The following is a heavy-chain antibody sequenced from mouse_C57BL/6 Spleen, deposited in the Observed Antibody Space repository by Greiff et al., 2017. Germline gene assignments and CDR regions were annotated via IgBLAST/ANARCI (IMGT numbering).Heavy chain of an antibody. CDR3: ARVEDYYCSSYYFDY. J-gene: IGHJ2*01. V-gene: IGHV1-42*01. D-gene: IGHD1-1*01. Sequence: VQLQQSGPELVKPGASVKISCKASGYSFTGYYMNWVKQSPEKSLEWIGEINPSTGGTTYNQKFKAKATLTVDKSSSTAYMQLKSLTSEDSAVYYCARVEDYYCSSYYFDYWGQGTTLTVSS. CDR1: GYSFTGYY. CDR2: INPSTGGT.